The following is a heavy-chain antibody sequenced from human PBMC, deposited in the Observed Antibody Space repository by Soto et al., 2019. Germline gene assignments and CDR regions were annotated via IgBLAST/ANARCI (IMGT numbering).Heavy chain of an antibody. D-gene: IGHD3-3*01. CDR2: IYYSGST. J-gene: IGHJ5*02. CDR1: GGSISSSSYY. Sequence: QLQLQESGPGLVKPSETLSLTCTVSGGSISSSSYYWGWIRQPPGKGLEWIGSIYYSGSTYYNPYLKSRVTISVDTSKNQFSLKLSSVTAADTAVYYCARSGLFGVVIIAPEYNWFDPWGQGTLVTVSS. V-gene: IGHV4-39*01. CDR3: ARSGLFGVVIIAPEYNWFDP.